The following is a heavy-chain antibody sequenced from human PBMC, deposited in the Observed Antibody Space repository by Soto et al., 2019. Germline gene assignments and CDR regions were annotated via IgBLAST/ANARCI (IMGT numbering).Heavy chain of an antibody. J-gene: IGHJ4*02. CDR1: GYTFTSYD. CDR2: MNPKSGNT. Sequence: ASVKVSCKASGYTFTSYDINWVRQAPGQGLEWKGWMNPKSGNTGYAQKFQGRVTMTKNTSINTAYMELSSLRSEDTDVYYCAGGTGRGTSDYYFDYGGRGPLVTVPS. V-gene: IGHV1-8*01. D-gene: IGHD2-2*01. CDR3: AGGTGRGTSDYYFDY.